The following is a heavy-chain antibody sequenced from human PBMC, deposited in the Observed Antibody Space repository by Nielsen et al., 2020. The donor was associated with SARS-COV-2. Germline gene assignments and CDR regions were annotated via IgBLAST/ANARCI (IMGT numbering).Heavy chain of an antibody. D-gene: IGHD5-12*01. V-gene: IGHV1-3*01. CDR2: INAGNGNT. J-gene: IGHJ6*02. CDR3: ARSGFTNFHYYYGMDV. CDR1: GCTFTSYA. Sequence: ASVKVSCKASGCTFTSYAMHWVRQAPGQRLEWMGWINAGNGNTKYSQKFQGRITITRDTSASTVYMDLSSLRSEDTAVYYCARSGFTNFHYYYGMDVWGQGTAVSVSS.